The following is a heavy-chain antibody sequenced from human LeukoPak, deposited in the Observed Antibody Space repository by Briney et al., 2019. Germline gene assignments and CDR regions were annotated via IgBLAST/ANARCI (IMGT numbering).Heavy chain of an antibody. J-gene: IGHJ4*02. V-gene: IGHV4-34*01. D-gene: IGHD6-19*01. Sequence: SETLSLTCAVYGGSFSGYYWSWIRQPPGKGLEWIGEINHSGSTNYNPSLKSRVTISVDTSKNQFSLKLSSVTAADTAVYYCARHRSGYSSGWDHDYWGQGTLVTVSS. CDR2: INHSGST. CDR1: GGSFSGYY. CDR3: ARHRSGYSSGWDHDY.